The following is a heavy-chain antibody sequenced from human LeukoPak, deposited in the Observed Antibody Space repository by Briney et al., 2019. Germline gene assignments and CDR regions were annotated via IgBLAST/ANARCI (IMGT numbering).Heavy chain of an antibody. D-gene: IGHD6-13*01. CDR3: ARADSKPLVASYGKPIAAKEPLYAFDI. J-gene: IGHJ3*02. CDR2: INPNSGGT. Sequence: ASVKVSCKASGYTFTSYYMHWVRQAPGQGLEWMGWINPNSGGTNYAQKFQGRVTMTRDTSISTAYMELSRLRSDDTAVYYCARADSKPLVASYGKPIAAKEPLYAFDIWGQGTMVTVSS. V-gene: IGHV1-2*02. CDR1: GYTFTSYY.